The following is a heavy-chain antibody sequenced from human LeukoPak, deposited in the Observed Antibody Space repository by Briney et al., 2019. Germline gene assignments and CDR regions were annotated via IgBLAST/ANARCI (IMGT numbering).Heavy chain of an antibody. CDR3: ARCSRGTSVGMDV. V-gene: IGHV4-59*08. J-gene: IGHJ6*02. Sequence: SETLSLTCIVSGGSISSYYWSWIRQPPGKGLEWIGYIYYSGNTNYNPSLKSRVTISLDTSKNQLSLKLTSVTAADTAVYYCARCSRGTSVGMDVWGQGTTVTVSS. CDR1: GGSISSYY. CDR2: IYYSGNT. D-gene: IGHD1-1*01.